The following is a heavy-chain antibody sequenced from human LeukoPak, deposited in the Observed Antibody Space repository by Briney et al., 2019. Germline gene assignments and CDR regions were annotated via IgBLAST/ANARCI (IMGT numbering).Heavy chain of an antibody. V-gene: IGHV4-30-2*01. CDR1: GGSISSGGYS. Sequence: PSETLSLTCAVSGGSISSGGYSWSWIRQPPGKGLEWIGYIYHSGSTYYNPSLKSRVTISVDRSKNQFSLKLSSVTAADTAVYYCAREGIYYYGMDVWGQGTTVTVSS. D-gene: IGHD1-14*01. J-gene: IGHJ6*02. CDR2: IYHSGST. CDR3: AREGIYYYGMDV.